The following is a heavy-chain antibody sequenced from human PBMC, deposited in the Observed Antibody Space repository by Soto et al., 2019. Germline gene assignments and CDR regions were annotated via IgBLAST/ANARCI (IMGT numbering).Heavy chain of an antibody. Sequence: PGESLKISCKASGYSFTSYWLGWVRQMPGKGLEWMGIIYPDDSVTTYSPSFQGQVIISADKSIATAYLELSSLKASDTAMYYCARRRSFPAMDVWGQGTTVTVSS. CDR3: ARRRSFPAMDV. J-gene: IGHJ6*02. CDR2: IYPDDSVT. V-gene: IGHV5-51*01. CDR1: GYSFTSYW.